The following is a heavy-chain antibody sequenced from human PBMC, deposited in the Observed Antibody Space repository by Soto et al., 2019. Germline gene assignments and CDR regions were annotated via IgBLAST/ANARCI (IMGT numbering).Heavy chain of an antibody. CDR1: GYTFTGYY. D-gene: IGHD5-12*01. V-gene: IGHV1-2*04. J-gene: IGHJ6*02. CDR3: ARGSSGYDFGMDV. Sequence: ASVKVSCTASGYTFTGYYMHWVRQAPGQGLEWMGWINPNSGGTNYAQKFQGWVTMTRDTSISTAYMELSRLRSDDTAVYYCARGSSGYDFGMDVWGQGTTVTVSS. CDR2: INPNSGGT.